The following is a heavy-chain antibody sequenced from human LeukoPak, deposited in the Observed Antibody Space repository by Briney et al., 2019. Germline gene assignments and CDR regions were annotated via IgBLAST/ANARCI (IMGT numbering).Heavy chain of an antibody. CDR1: GFTFSSYG. CDR2: IWYDGSNK. CDR3: AREMGYSYYYDSSGFKMPGGMDV. V-gene: IGHV3-33*01. D-gene: IGHD3-22*01. Sequence: GSLRLSCAASGFTFSSYGMHWVRQAPGKGLEWVAVIWYDGSNKYYADSVKGRFTISRDNSKNTLYLQMNSLRAEDTAVYYCAREMGYSYYYDSSGFKMPGGMDVWGQGTTVTVSS. J-gene: IGHJ6*02.